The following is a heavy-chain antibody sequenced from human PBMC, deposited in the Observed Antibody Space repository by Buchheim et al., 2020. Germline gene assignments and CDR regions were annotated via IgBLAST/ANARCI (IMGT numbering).Heavy chain of an antibody. CDR2: IIPILGMA. Sequence: QVQLVQSGAEVKKPGSSVKVSCKASGGTFSSYTISWVRQAPGQGLEWMGRIIPILGMANYAQKFQGRVTITADKSTSTAYMELSSLRSEDTAVYYCARVVCSGGSCFRPYGMDVWGQGTT. CDR3: ARVVCSGGSCFRPYGMDV. D-gene: IGHD2-15*01. V-gene: IGHV1-69*02. CDR1: GGTFSSYT. J-gene: IGHJ6*02.